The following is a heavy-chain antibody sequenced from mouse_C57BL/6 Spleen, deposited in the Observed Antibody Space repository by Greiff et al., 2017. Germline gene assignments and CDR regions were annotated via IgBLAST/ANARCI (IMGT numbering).Heavy chain of an antibody. CDR3: TKVYGYDEGFAY. CDR1: GFNIKDDY. J-gene: IGHJ3*01. Sequence: EVKLQESGAELVRPGASVKLSCTASGFNIKDDYMHWVKQRPEQGLEWIGWIDPENGDTEYASKFQGKATITADTSSNTAYLQLSSLTSEDTAVYYCTKVYGYDEGFAYWGQGTLVTVSA. D-gene: IGHD2-2*01. CDR2: IDPENGDT. V-gene: IGHV14-4*01.